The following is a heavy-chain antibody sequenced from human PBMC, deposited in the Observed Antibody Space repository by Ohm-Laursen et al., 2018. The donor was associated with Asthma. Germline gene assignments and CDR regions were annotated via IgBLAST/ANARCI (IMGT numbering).Heavy chain of an antibody. CDR3: ARDVNCSGGSCYSPSYYYGMDV. D-gene: IGHD2-15*01. V-gene: IGHV1-69*13. CDR1: GGTFSSYA. CDR2: IIPIFGTA. Sequence: SVKVSCKASGGTFSSYAISWVRQAPGQGLEWMGGIIPIFGTANYAQKFQGRVTITADESTSTAYMELSSLRSEDTAVYYCARDVNCSGGSCYSPSYYYGMDVWGQGTTVTVSS. J-gene: IGHJ6*02.